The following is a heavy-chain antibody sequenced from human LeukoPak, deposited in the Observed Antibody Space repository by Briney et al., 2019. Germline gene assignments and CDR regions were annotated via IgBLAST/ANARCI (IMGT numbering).Heavy chain of an antibody. CDR3: ARDPGPGYCSNGVCYTVDY. J-gene: IGHJ4*02. Sequence: GGSLRLSCAASGFTFSSYAMSWVRQAPGKGLEWVSAISGSGGSTYYADSVKGRFTISRDNSKNTLYLQMNSLRAEDTAVYYCARDPGPGYCSNGVCYTVDYWGQGTLVTVSS. CDR1: GFTFSSYA. V-gene: IGHV3-23*01. CDR2: ISGSGGST. D-gene: IGHD2-8*01.